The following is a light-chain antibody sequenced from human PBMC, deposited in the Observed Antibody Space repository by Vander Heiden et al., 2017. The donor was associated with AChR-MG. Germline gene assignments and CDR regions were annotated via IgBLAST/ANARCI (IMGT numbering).Light chain of an antibody. CDR2: DAS. V-gene: IGKV1-5*01. CDR1: QSIRNW. J-gene: IGKJ1*01. CDR3: QQYNSYSSWT. Sequence: DIQMTQSPSTLSASVGDRVTITCRASQSIRNWLAWYQQKPGKAPKLLIYDASSLERGVPSRFSGSGSGAHFTLTISSLQPDDFATYYCQQYNSYSSWTFGQGTKVEI.